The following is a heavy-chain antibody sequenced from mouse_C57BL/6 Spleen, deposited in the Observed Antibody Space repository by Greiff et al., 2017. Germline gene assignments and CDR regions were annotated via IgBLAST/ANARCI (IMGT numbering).Heavy chain of an antibody. V-gene: IGHV3-6*01. CDR1: GYSITSGYY. Sequence: DVQLQESGPGLVKPSQSLSLTCSVTGYSITSGYYWNWIRQFPGNKLEWMGYISYDGSNNYNPSLKNRISITRDTSKNQFFLKLNSVTTEDTATYYCARDSHYYGSSYEAWFAYWGQGTLVTVSA. CDR2: ISYDGSN. D-gene: IGHD1-1*01. CDR3: ARDSHYYGSSYEAWFAY. J-gene: IGHJ3*01.